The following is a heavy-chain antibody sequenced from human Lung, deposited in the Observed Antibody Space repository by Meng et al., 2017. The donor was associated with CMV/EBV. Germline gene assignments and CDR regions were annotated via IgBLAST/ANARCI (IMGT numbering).Heavy chain of an antibody. Sequence: ESLKISXAASAFTFSNYGMSWVRRAPGRGLEWVSGISAGGGSTYYADSVKGRFTVSRDNSKNTLYLQMNSLSADDTAVYYCAKDWGRYCTSTSCYNPWFDPWGQGTLVTVSS. V-gene: IGHV3-23*01. J-gene: IGHJ5*02. CDR3: AKDWGRYCTSTSCYNPWFDP. CDR2: ISAGGGST. D-gene: IGHD2-2*01. CDR1: AFTFSNYG.